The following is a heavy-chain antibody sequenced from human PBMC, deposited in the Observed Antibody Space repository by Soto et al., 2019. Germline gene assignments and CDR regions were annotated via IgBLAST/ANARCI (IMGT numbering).Heavy chain of an antibody. CDR2: IYWDDDQ. V-gene: IGHV2-5*02. D-gene: IGHD2-21*01. CDR3: AHAYGGTSWPNDAFDF. Sequence: QITLKESGPTLVKPTQTLTLTCTVSGFSLSGDGVGVGWIRQPPGKALEWLALIYWDDDQRYSPSLRTRLTTTKDTSKNQVVLTMTNMDPVDTATYYCAHAYGGTSWPNDAFDFWGQGTVVTVSS. J-gene: IGHJ3*01. CDR1: GFSLSGDGVG.